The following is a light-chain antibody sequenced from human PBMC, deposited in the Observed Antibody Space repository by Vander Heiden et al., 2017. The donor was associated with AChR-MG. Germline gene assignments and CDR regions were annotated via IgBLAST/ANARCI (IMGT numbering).Light chain of an antibody. CDR3: QQYGNSPRYT. CDR2: GAS. J-gene: IGKJ2*01. Sequence: IVLTQSPGTLSLSPGESATLSCRASQRVSSSYLAWYQQKPGQAPRLLIYGASSRATGIPDRFSGSGSGADFTLTISRLEPEDFAVYYCQQYGNSPRYTFGQGTKLEIK. V-gene: IGKV3-20*01. CDR1: QRVSSSY.